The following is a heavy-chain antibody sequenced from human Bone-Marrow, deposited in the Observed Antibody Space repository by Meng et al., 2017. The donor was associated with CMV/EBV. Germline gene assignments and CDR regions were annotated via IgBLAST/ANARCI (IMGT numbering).Heavy chain of an antibody. D-gene: IGHD3-10*01. J-gene: IGHJ5*02. V-gene: IGHV4-34*01. Sequence: SETLSLTCAVYGGSFSGHYWTWIRHSPGKGLEWIGDIYHSGSTNYNPSLKSRVTISVDTSKNQFSLKLSSVTAADTAVYYCARVWFGELANWFDPWGQGTLVTVSS. CDR3: ARVWFGELANWFDP. CDR1: GGSFSGHY. CDR2: IYHSGST.